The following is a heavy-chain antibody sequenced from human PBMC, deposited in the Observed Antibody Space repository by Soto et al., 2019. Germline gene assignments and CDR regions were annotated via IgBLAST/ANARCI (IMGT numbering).Heavy chain of an antibody. CDR1: SGPSSSHN. CDR3: VRQGIGNLHGLVDV. Sequence: QVQLQQSGPGLVKPSETLSLTCSVSSGPSSSHNWGWIRQPPGGGLGWIGYVYSTGGTSYNTSLKRRVTISADTYTNHISLTRTSVTAADTAVYYCVRQGIGNLHGLVDVWGQGTTVRVSS. J-gene: IGHJ6*02. CDR2: VYSTGGT. D-gene: IGHD1-1*01. V-gene: IGHV4-59*08.